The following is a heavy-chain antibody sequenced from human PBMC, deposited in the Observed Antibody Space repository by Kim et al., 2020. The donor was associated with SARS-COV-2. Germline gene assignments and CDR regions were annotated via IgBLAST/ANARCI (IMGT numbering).Heavy chain of an antibody. CDR3: ARGRKWIQLWYLGYYFDY. V-gene: IGHV4-34*01. Sequence: SETLSLTCAVYGGSFSGYYWSWIRQPPGKGLEWIGEINHSGSTNYNPSLKSRVTISVDTSKNQFSLKLSSVTAADTAVYYCARGRKWIQLWYLGYYFDYWGQGTLVTVSS. CDR2: INHSGST. CDR1: GGSFSGYY. D-gene: IGHD5-18*01. J-gene: IGHJ4*02.